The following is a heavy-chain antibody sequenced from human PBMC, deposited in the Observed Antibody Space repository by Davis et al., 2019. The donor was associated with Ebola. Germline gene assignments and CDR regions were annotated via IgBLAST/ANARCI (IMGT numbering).Heavy chain of an antibody. D-gene: IGHD3-9*01. V-gene: IGHV4-59*12. CDR2: IYYSGST. J-gene: IGHJ6*02. CDR3: ARPIWGDILTEGMDV. Sequence: SETLSLTCTVSGGSISSYYWSWIRQPSGKGLEWIGYIYYSGSTNYNPSLKSRLTISVDTSKNQFSLKLSSVTAADTAVYYCARPIWGDILTEGMDVWGQGTTVTVSS. CDR1: GGSISSYY.